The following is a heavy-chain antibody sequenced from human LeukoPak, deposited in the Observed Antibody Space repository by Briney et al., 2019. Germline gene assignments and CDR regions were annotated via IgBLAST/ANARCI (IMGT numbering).Heavy chain of an antibody. CDR3: ARVGSSDAFDI. CDR1: GGSISSGGYS. CDR2: IYYSGST. V-gene: IGHV4-61*08. Sequence: SQTLSLTCAVSGGSISSGGYSWSWIRQPPGKGLEWIGYIYYSGSTNYNPSLKSRVTISVGTSKNQFSLKLSSVTAADTAVYYCARVGSSDAFDIWGQGTMVTVSS. J-gene: IGHJ3*02. D-gene: IGHD3-16*01.